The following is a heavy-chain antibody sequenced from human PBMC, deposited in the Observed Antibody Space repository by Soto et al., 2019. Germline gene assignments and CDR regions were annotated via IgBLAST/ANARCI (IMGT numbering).Heavy chain of an antibody. CDR3: ARAVVPAAISTWFDP. CDR1: GYTFTSYD. CDR2: MNPNSGNP. D-gene: IGHD2-2*02. Sequence: ASVKVSCKASGYTFTSYDINWVRQATGQGLEWMGWMNPNSGNPGYAQKFQGRVTMTRNTSISTAYMELSSLRSEDTAVYYCARAVVPAAISTWFDPWGQGTLVTVSS. J-gene: IGHJ5*02. V-gene: IGHV1-8*01.